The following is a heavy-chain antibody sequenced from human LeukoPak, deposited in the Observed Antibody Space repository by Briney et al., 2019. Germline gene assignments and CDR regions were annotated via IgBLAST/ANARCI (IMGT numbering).Heavy chain of an antibody. J-gene: IGHJ3*02. CDR2: THYTGNT. D-gene: IGHD5-24*01. CDR3: AAWGETIQAFDI. CDR1: GGSISSYY. V-gene: IGHV4-59*01. Sequence: PSETLSLTCTVSGGSISSYYWSWTRQPPGKGLEWIGYTHYTGNTNYSPSLKSRVTLSVDTSKNQFSLKLNSVTAADTALYFCAAWGETIQAFDIWGQGTMVTVSS.